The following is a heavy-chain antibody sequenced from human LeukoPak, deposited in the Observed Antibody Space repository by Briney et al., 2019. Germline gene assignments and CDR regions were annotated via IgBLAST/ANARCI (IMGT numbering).Heavy chain of an antibody. V-gene: IGHV1-24*01. J-gene: IGHJ4*02. Sequence: ASVNVSCKVSGYTLTELSMHWVRQAPGKGLEWMGGFDPEDGETIYAQKFQGRVTMTEDTSTDTAYMELSSLRSEDTAVYYCATDYPLAVAGTFDYWGQGTLVTVSS. CDR3: ATDYPLAVAGTFDY. CDR2: FDPEDGET. D-gene: IGHD6-19*01. CDR1: GYTLTELS.